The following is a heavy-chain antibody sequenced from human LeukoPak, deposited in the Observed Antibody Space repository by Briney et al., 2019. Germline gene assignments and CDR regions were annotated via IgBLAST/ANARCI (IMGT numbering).Heavy chain of an antibody. D-gene: IGHD2-15*01. CDR2: FDPEDAET. V-gene: IGHV1-24*01. CDR1: GYTLTELS. Sequence: GASVKVSCKVSGYTLTELSMHWVRQAPGEGLEWMGGFDPEDAETIYAQKFQGRVTMTEDTSTDTAYMELSSLRSEDTAVYYCASPSPGWWAFDIWGQGTMVTVSS. J-gene: IGHJ3*02. CDR3: ASPSPGWWAFDI.